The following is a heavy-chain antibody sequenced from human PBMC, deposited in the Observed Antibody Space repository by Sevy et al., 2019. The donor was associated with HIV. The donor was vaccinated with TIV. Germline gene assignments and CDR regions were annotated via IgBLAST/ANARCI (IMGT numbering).Heavy chain of an antibody. CDR2: IWYDGSKQ. D-gene: IGHD3-3*01. CDR1: GFSFGTYS. Sequence: GESLKISCEGSGFSFGTYSMHWVRQAPGKGLEWVGVIWYDGSKQSYADTVKGRVTFSRDNSKSTMYLEMKALRAEDTAVYYCARGPDSEISLHPVMRSFEWVFRGKSFDYWGQGALVTVSS. V-gene: IGHV3-30*04. J-gene: IGHJ4*02. CDR3: ARGPDSEISLHPVMRSFEWVFRGKSFDY.